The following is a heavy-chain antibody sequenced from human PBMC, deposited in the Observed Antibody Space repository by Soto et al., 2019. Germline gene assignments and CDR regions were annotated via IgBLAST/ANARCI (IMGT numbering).Heavy chain of an antibody. Sequence: EVQLVESGGGLVKPGGSLRLSCAASGFTFSSYSMNWVRQAPGKGLEWVSSISSSSSYIYYAYSVKGRFTISRDNAKNSLYLQRNSLRAEDTAVYYCARERYYYDSSGYYYFDYWGQGTLVTVSS. CDR3: ARERYYYDSSGYYYFDY. CDR1: GFTFSSYS. D-gene: IGHD3-22*01. J-gene: IGHJ4*02. CDR2: ISSSSSYI. V-gene: IGHV3-21*01.